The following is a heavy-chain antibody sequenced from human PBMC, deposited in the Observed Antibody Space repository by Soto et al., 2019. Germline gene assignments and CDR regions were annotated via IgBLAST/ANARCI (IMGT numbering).Heavy chain of an antibody. CDR2: ISGSGAST. Sequence: EVQLLESGGDLVQPGGSLRLSCAASGFTFSKYAVSWVRQAPGKGLEWVSSISGSGASTYYADSVKGRFTISRGNSNSAVYLHLNRLRVEDTAVYYCANEGPVPDLYHSFGMDVWGDGTTVTVAS. CDR3: ANEGPVPDLYHSFGMDV. V-gene: IGHV3-23*01. J-gene: IGHJ6*04. CDR1: GFTFSKYA. D-gene: IGHD2-2*01.